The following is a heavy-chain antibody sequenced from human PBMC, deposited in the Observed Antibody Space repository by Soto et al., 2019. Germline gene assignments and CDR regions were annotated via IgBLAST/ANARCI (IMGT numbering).Heavy chain of an antibody. CDR1: GFMFSTYA. CDR2: ISYDGSDI. J-gene: IGHJ5*02. Sequence: EGSLILSCAASGFMFSTYAMHWVRQAPGKGLEWVAVISYDGSDIHYGDSGKGRFTISRDNSRNTLYLEMNSLQTEDTAVFYCARDQGRTVTRGDWFDPWGQGTLVTVSS. D-gene: IGHD6-19*01. V-gene: IGHV3-30-3*01. CDR3: ARDQGRTVTRGDWFDP.